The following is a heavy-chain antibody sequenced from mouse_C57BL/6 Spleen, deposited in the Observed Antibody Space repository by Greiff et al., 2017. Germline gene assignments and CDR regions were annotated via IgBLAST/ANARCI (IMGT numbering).Heavy chain of an antibody. Sequence: EVKLMESEGGLVQPGSSMKLSCTASGFTFSDYYMAWVRQVPEKGLEWVANINYDGSSTYYLDSLKSRFIISRDNAKNILYLQMSSLKSEDTATYYCAREGGLRRAMDYWGQGTSVTVSS. CDR1: GFTFSDYY. D-gene: IGHD2-4*01. J-gene: IGHJ4*01. CDR3: AREGGLRRAMDY. V-gene: IGHV5-16*01. CDR2: INYDGSST.